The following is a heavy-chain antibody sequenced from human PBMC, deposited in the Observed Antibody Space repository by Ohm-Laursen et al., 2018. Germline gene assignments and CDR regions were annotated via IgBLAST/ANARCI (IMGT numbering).Heavy chain of an antibody. CDR2: IYYTGST. V-gene: IGHV4-31*03. D-gene: IGHD5-12*01. CDR1: GGSISSGAYY. Sequence: TLSLTCTVSGGSISSGAYYWNWIRQHPGKGLEWIGNIYYTGSTYYNPSLKSRVTISVDTSKNQFSLKLSSVTAADTAVYYCARRARFSGYGAEGYWGQGTLVTVSS. J-gene: IGHJ4*02. CDR3: ARRARFSGYGAEGY.